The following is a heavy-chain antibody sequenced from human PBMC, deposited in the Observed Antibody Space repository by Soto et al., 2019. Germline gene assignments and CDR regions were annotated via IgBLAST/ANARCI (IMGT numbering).Heavy chain of an antibody. V-gene: IGHV3-30-3*01. Sequence: QVHLVESGGGVVQPGRSLRLSCVSSGFTFDTYGIHWVRQAPGKGLQWVALISYEGSNTYYADSVRGRFTISRYNSKNTLYLQMNTLRHDDTGLYYCARVTPGTNRYYFSGLDFWGQGTSVTVSS. D-gene: IGHD1-1*01. J-gene: IGHJ6*02. CDR2: ISYEGSNT. CDR1: GFTFDTYG. CDR3: ARVTPGTNRYYFSGLDF.